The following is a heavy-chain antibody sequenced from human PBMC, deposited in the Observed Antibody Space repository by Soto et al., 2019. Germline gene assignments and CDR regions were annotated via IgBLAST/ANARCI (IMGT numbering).Heavy chain of an antibody. J-gene: IGHJ6*02. V-gene: IGHV3-30*18. CDR3: AKDQLRGVRGVITYYYGMDV. CDR1: GFTFSSYG. D-gene: IGHD3-10*01. CDR2: ISYDGSNK. Sequence: QVQLVESGGGVVQPGRSLRLSCAASGFTFSSYGMHWVRQAPGKGLEWVAVISYDGSNKYYADSVKGRFTISRDNSKNTLYLQMNSLRAEDTAVYCCAKDQLRGVRGVITYYYGMDVWGQGTTVTVSS.